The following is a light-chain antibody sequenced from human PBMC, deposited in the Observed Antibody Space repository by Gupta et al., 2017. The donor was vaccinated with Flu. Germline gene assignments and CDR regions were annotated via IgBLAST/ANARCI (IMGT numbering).Light chain of an antibody. V-gene: IGLV3-21*03. CDR3: QVWESSSDNHWV. CDR1: NIGSKR. CDR2: DDG. J-gene: IGLJ3*02. Sequence: SYVLTQTPSVSVAPGKTARITCGGNNIGSKRVHWYQPKAGPATVLVVYDDGDRHSVIPKRFSGSNSGSTATLTSSRVEAGDEAGYYCQVWESSSDNHWVFGGGTKLTVL.